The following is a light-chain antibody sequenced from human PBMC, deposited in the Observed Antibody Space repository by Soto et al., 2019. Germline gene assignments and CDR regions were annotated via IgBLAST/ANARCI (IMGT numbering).Light chain of an antibody. CDR1: QSISTW. Sequence: DIQMTQSPSTLSASVGDRVTITCRASQSISTWLAWYQQKPGKAPKLLIYTASNLERGVPSRFSGSGSGTEFSLTISSVQPDDFAAYYCQQHDSYPRPFGQGTKVEIK. CDR3: QQHDSYPRP. CDR2: TAS. J-gene: IGKJ1*01. V-gene: IGKV1-5*03.